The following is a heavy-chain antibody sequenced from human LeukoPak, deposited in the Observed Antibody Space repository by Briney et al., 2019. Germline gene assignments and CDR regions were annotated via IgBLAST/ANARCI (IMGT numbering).Heavy chain of an antibody. D-gene: IGHD3-3*01. J-gene: IGHJ4*02. CDR2: INPNSGGT. CDR1: GYTFTCYY. CDR3: ARLTHYDFWSGYYYYFDY. V-gene: IGHV1-2*06. Sequence: GASVKVSCKASGYTFTCYYMHWVRQAPGQGLEWMGRINPNSGGTNYAQKFQGRVTMTRDTSISTAYMELSRLRSDDTAVYYCARLTHYDFWSGYYYYFDYWGQGTLVTVSS.